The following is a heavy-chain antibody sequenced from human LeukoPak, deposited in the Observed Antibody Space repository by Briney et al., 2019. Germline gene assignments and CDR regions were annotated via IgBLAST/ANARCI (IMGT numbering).Heavy chain of an antibody. CDR1: GGSMSGYY. V-gene: IGHV4-59*08. CDR3: ARHHYYDSSGQFDY. J-gene: IGHJ4*02. Sequence: SETLSLTCTVSGGSMSGYYWNWIRQPPGKGLEWIGYIYYGGSTNYNPSLKSRVTISVDTSKNQFSLKLSSVTAADTAVYYCARHHYYDSSGQFDYWGQGTLVTVSS. D-gene: IGHD3-22*01. CDR2: IYYGGST.